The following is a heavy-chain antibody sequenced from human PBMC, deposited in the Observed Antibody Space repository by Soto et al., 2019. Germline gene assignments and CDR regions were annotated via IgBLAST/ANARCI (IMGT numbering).Heavy chain of an antibody. Sequence: SETLSLTCTVSGGSISSYYWSWIRQPPGKGLEWIGYIYYTGLSNSNPSLNSRVTMSVDTSKNQFSLKLSSVTAADTAVYYCAIHSSHWPVFDFGGKEPRATVPS. V-gene: IGHV4-59*01. D-gene: IGHD6-13*01. J-gene: IGHJ4*02. CDR2: IYYTGLS. CDR3: AIHSSHWPVFDF. CDR1: GGSISSYY.